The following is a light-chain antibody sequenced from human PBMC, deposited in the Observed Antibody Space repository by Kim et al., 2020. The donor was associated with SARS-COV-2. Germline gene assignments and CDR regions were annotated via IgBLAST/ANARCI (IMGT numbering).Light chain of an antibody. J-gene: IGLJ1*01. CDR2: YDS. CDR3: QVWDSSSGGCV. V-gene: IGLV3-21*04. Sequence: SYELTQPPSVSVAPGKTARITCGGNNIGSESVHWYQQKPGLAPVLVIYYDSDRPSGIPERFSGSNSGNTATLTITRVEAGDEADYYCQVWDSSSGGCVFG. CDR1: NIGSES.